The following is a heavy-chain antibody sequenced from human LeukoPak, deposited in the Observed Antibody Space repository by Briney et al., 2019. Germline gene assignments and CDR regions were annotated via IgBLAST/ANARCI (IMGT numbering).Heavy chain of an antibody. Sequence: GGSLRLSCAASRFTVSSNFMSWVRQAPGKGLEWVSVIYSGGSTYYADSVKGRFTISRDNSKNTLYLQMNTLRAEDTAVYYCARGIWFGAPFDGMDVWGQGTTVTVSS. D-gene: IGHD3-10*01. J-gene: IGHJ6*02. V-gene: IGHV3-53*01. CDR2: IYSGGST. CDR3: ARGIWFGAPFDGMDV. CDR1: RFTVSSNF.